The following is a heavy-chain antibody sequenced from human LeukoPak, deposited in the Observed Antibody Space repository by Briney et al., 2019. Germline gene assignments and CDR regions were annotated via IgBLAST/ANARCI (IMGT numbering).Heavy chain of an antibody. Sequence: PSQTLSLTCTVSGGSISSGGYYWSWIRQPPGKGLEWIGEINHSGSTNYNPSLKSRVTISVDTSKNQFSLKLSSVTAADTAVYYCARVEGRLYYDSSGYYILDYWGQGTLVTVSS. CDR2: INHSGST. V-gene: IGHV4-30-2*01. D-gene: IGHD3-22*01. J-gene: IGHJ4*02. CDR3: ARVEGRLYYDSSGYYILDY. CDR1: GGSISSGGYY.